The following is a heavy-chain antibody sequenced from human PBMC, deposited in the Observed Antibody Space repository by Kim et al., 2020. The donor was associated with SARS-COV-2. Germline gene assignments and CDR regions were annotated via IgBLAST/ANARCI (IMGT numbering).Heavy chain of an antibody. CDR1: GFSFSSYA. V-gene: IGHV3-23*01. J-gene: IGHJ3*02. Sequence: GGSLRLSCAASGFSFSSYAMSWVRQAPGKGLEWVSAIGGSGGSSYYADAVKGRFTISSDNSKNTLYLQMNSLRAEDTAVYYCAKFLSQKKPQMSVVVIGDAFDIWGQGTMVTVSS. CDR3: AKFLSQKKPQMSVVVIGDAFDI. D-gene: IGHD3-22*01. CDR2: IGGSGGSS.